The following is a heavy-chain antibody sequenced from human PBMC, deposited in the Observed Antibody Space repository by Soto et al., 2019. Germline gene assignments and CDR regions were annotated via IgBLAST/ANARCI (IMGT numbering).Heavy chain of an antibody. Sequence: EVQLVESGGGLVQPGGSLRLSCAASGFTFSSYSMNWVRQAPGKGLEWVSSISSSSSYIYYADSVKGRFTLSRDNAKNSLYLQMNSLKAEDTAVYYCARPLFLINGMDVWGQGTKVSVSS. CDR2: ISSSSSYI. J-gene: IGHJ6*02. CDR1: GFTFSSYS. D-gene: IGHD3-10*02. CDR3: ARPLFLINGMDV. V-gene: IGHV3-21*01.